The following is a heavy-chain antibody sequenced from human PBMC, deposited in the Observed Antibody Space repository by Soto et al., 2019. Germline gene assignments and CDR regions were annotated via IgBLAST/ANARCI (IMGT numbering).Heavy chain of an antibody. CDR1: GGSISSGDYY. Sequence: PSETLSLTCTVSGGSISSGDYYWSWIRQPPGKGLEWIGYIYYSGSTYYNPSLKSRVTISVDTSKNQFSLKLSSVTAADTAVYYCARVDTAMALVSMDVWGQGTTVTVSS. V-gene: IGHV4-30-4*01. D-gene: IGHD5-18*01. CDR3: ARVDTAMALVSMDV. CDR2: IYYSGST. J-gene: IGHJ6*02.